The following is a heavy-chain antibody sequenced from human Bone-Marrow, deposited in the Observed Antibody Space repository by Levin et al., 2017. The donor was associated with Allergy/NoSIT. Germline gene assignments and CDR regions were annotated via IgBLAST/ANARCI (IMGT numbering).Heavy chain of an antibody. CDR2: IYIGGTT. CDR3: ARYHLIAGFDN. D-gene: IGHD6-13*01. CDR1: GFSVSGNS. J-gene: IGHJ4*02. V-gene: IGHV3-53*01. Sequence: PGGSLRLSCAGSGFSVSGNSMTWVRQAPGKGLEWVSVIYIGGTTKYADSVKGRFTISRDNSKNTVDLQMNSLRAEDTAVYYCARYHLIAGFDNWGQGTLVTVSS.